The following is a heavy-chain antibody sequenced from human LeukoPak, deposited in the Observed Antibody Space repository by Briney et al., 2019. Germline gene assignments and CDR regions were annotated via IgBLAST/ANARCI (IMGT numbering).Heavy chain of an antibody. CDR2: VNPSGGST. J-gene: IGHJ4*02. D-gene: IGHD3-22*01. V-gene: IGHV1-46*01. CDR1: GYTFTSYY. CDR3: ARDGNPTYYYDSSGHYFDY. Sequence: ASVKVSCKASGYTFTSYYMHWVRQAPGQGLEWMGIVNPSGGSTSYAQQFQGRVTMTRDTSTSTVYMELSSLRSEDTAVYYCARDGNPTYYYDSSGHYFDYWGQGTLVTVSS.